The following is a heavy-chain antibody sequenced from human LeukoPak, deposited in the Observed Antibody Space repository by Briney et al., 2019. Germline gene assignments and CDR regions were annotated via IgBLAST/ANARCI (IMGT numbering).Heavy chain of an antibody. Sequence: GASVKVSCKASEYTFTHYYLHWVRQAPGQRFEWMGGINPVRGGTNNVQKFQGRVTMTRDTSISTAYMELSRLRSDDTAVYYCARANFLSCSSTSCLFDYWGQGTLVTVSS. D-gene: IGHD2-2*01. CDR1: EYTFTHYY. V-gene: IGHV1-2*02. CDR3: ARANFLSCSSTSCLFDY. J-gene: IGHJ4*02. CDR2: INPVRGGT.